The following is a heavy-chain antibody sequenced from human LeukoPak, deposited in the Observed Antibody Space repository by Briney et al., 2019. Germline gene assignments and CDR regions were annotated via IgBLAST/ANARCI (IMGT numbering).Heavy chain of an antibody. V-gene: IGHV1-2*02. Sequence: PGASVKVSCKASGYTFTGYYMHWVRQAPGQGLEWMGWINPNSGGTNYAQKFQGRVTMTRDTSISTAYMELSSLRSEDTAVYYCARFFLVVVPAHLYYYYYGMDVWGQGTTVTVSS. D-gene: IGHD2-2*01. CDR2: INPNSGGT. CDR1: GYTFTGYY. CDR3: ARFFLVVVPAHLYYYYYGMDV. J-gene: IGHJ6*02.